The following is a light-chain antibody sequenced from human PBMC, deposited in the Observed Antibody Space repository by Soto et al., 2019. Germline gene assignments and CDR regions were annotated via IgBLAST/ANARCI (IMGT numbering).Light chain of an antibody. Sequence: QSVLTQPPSASGTPGQRVTISCSGSSSNIKTNDIYWHQQLPGSAPKLLIYSNDQRPSGVPDRFSASKSGTSASLAISGLRSEDEAEYFCATWDDSLSGVVFGGGTKVTVL. CDR3: ATWDDSLSGVV. J-gene: IGLJ2*01. CDR2: SND. CDR1: SSNIKTND. V-gene: IGLV1-47*02.